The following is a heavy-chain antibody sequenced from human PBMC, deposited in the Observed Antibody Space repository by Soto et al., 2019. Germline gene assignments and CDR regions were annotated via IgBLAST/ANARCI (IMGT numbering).Heavy chain of an antibody. CDR1: GYTFTSYG. V-gene: IGHV1-18*01. J-gene: IGHJ4*01. CDR2: ISAYNGNT. Sequence: QVQLVQSGAEVKKPGASVKVSCKASGYTFTSYGISWVRQAPGQGLEWMGWISAYNGNTNYAQKLQGRVTMAPARATSTAYRELTSLKSDDPAVYYCATDSGSGSYNLGYWGHGTLVTVS. CDR3: ATDSGSGSYNLGY. D-gene: IGHD3-10*01.